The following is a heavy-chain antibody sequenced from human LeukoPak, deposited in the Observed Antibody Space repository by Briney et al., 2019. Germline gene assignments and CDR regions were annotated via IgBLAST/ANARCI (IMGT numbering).Heavy chain of an antibody. Sequence: ASETLSLTCAVSGGSINSGGYYWSWIRQPPGKGLEWIGYIYYSGSTNYNPSLKSRVTISVDTSKNQFSLKLSSVTAADTAVYYCARTIKRSTYYYDSSGWRAFDIWGQGTMVTVSS. CDR3: ARTIKRSTYYYDSSGWRAFDI. V-gene: IGHV4-61*08. CDR2: IYYSGST. J-gene: IGHJ3*02. D-gene: IGHD3-22*01. CDR1: GGSINSGGYY.